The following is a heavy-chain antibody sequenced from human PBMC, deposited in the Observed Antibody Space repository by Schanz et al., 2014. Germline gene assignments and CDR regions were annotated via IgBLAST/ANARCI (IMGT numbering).Heavy chain of an antibody. CDR2: IHHSGSI. V-gene: IGHV4-34*01. CDR1: GFTFGDYA. Sequence: VQLVESGGGLVQPGRSLRLSCTGSGFTFGDYAMSWVRQAPGKGLEWIGEIHHSGSIIYNPSLRSGVTISMDTSKNQFFRKVTSVTAADTAVYYCARHLVNAYGMDVWGQGTAVTVSS. CDR3: ARHLVNAYGMDV. J-gene: IGHJ6*02. D-gene: IGHD3-3*02.